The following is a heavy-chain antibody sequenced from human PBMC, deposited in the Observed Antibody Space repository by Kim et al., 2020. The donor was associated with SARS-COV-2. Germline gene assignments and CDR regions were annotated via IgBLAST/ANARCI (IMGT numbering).Heavy chain of an antibody. D-gene: IGHD6-13*01. J-gene: IGHJ5*02. CDR3: ARDTPGIAAAGTIGFDP. Sequence: FQGRVTITADESTSTAYMELSSLRSEDTAVYYCARDTPGIAAAGTIGFDPWGQGTLVTVSS. V-gene: IGHV1-69*01.